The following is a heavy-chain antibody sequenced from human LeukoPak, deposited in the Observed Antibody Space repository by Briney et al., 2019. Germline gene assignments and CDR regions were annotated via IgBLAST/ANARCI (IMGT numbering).Heavy chain of an antibody. J-gene: IGHJ6*02. CDR1: GFTFSSYG. V-gene: IGHV3-33*01. D-gene: IGHD2-2*01. CDR2: IWYDGSNK. Sequence: GGSLRLSCAASGFTFSSYGMHWVRQAPGKGLEWVAVIWYDGSNKYYADSVKGRFTISRDNSKNTLYLQMNSLRAEDTAVYYCARDRCSSTSWHYYYYGMDVWGQGTTVTVSS. CDR3: ARDRCSSTSWHYYYYGMDV.